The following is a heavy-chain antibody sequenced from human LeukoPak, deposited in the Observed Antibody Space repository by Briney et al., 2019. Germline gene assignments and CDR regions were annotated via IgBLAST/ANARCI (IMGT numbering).Heavy chain of an antibody. CDR1: GFTFSSYG. Sequence: GGSLRLSCAASGFTFSSYGMHWVRQAPGKGLEWVAVIWYDGSNKYYADSVKGRFTISRDNSKNTLYLQMNSLRAEDTAVYYCAGDRATSYFDYWGQGALVTISS. D-gene: IGHD1-26*01. CDR2: IWYDGSNK. V-gene: IGHV3-33*01. CDR3: AGDRATSYFDY. J-gene: IGHJ4*02.